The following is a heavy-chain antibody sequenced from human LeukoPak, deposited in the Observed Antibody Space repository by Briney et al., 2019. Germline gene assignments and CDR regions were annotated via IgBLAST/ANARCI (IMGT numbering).Heavy chain of an antibody. Sequence: SETLSLTCTVSGGSISSYYWSWIRQPPGKGLEWIGYIYYSGSTNYNPSPKSRVTISVDTSKNQFSLKLSSVTAADTAVYYCARGDSHFDYWGQGTLVTVSS. J-gene: IGHJ4*02. D-gene: IGHD2-21*02. CDR3: ARGDSHFDY. V-gene: IGHV4-59*08. CDR1: GGSISSYY. CDR2: IYYSGST.